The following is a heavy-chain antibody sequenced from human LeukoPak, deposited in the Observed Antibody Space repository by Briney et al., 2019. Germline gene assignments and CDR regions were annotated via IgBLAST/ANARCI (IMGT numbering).Heavy chain of an antibody. D-gene: IGHD7-27*01. J-gene: IGHJ4*02. CDR2: IYYSGST. CDR1: GGSVSSGSYY. CDR3: ARDRGEHFDY. Sequence: SETLSLTCTVSGGSVSSGSYYWSWIRQPPGKGLEWIGYIYYSGSTNYNPSLRSRVTISVDTSKNQFSLKLSSVTAADTAVYYCARDRGEHFDYWGQGTLVTVSS. V-gene: IGHV4-61*01.